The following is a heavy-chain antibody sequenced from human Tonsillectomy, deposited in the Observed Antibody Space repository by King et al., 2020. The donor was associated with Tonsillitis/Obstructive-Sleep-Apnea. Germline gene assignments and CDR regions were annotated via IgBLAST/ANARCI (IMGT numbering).Heavy chain of an antibody. D-gene: IGHD4-17*01. Sequence: QLVQSGAEVKKPGESLRISCKGSGYSFNSYLISWVRQMPGKGLEVMGRIEPSDSYTNYRPSFQGHATISADKSISTAYLQWSSLKASDTARYYCARRVYGDYGGTSDYWGQGTLVTVSS. CDR2: IEPSDSYT. CDR1: GYSFNSYL. V-gene: IGHV5-10-1*01. CDR3: ARRVYGDYGGTSDY. J-gene: IGHJ4*02.